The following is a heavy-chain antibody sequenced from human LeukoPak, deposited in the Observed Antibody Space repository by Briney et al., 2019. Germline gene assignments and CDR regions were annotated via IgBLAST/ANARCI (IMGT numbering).Heavy chain of an antibody. CDR3: ARHLNSRWIQLWLDYFDY. D-gene: IGHD5-18*01. J-gene: IGHJ4*02. Sequence: SETLSLTCTVSGGSISSSSYYWGWIRQPPGKGLEWIGSIYYSGSTYYNPSLKSRVTISVDTSKNQFSLKLSSVTAADTAVYYRARHLNSRWIQLWLDYFDYWGQGTLVTVSS. V-gene: IGHV4-39*01. CDR2: IYYSGST. CDR1: GGSISSSSYY.